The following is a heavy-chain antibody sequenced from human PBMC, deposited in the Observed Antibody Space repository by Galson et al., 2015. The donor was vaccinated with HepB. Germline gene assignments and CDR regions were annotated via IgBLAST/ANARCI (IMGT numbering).Heavy chain of an antibody. J-gene: IGHJ4*02. CDR1: GFTFSSYS. V-gene: IGHV3-21*01. D-gene: IGHD2-21*02. CDR2: ISSSSSYI. Sequence: SLRLSCAASGFTFSSYSMNWVRQAPGKGLEWVSSISSSSSYIYYADSVKGRFTISRDNAKNSLYLQMNSLRAEDTAVYYCARDPPVTGGGYFDYWGQGTLVTVSS. CDR3: ARDPPVTGGGYFDY.